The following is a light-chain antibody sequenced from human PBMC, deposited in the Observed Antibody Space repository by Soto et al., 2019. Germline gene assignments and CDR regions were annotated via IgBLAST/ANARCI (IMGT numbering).Light chain of an antibody. Sequence: EIVLTQSPGTLSLSPGERATLSCRASQNVANNYLAWFRQKPGQTPRLLIYGASIRATVIPDRFSGSGSGTDFTLTISRLEPEDFAVYHCQQYGSSPTTFGQGTKVDIK. CDR2: GAS. CDR1: QNVANNY. V-gene: IGKV3-20*01. J-gene: IGKJ1*01. CDR3: QQYGSSPTT.